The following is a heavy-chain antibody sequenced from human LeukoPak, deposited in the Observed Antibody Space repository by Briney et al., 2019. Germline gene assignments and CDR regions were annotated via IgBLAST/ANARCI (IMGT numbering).Heavy chain of an antibody. J-gene: IGHJ4*02. CDR3: ARGGGSIHY. CDR2: IKQDGTEK. D-gene: IGHD3-10*01. V-gene: IGHV3-7*01. Sequence: GGSLRLSCAASAFTFSSYWMSWVRQAPGKGLEWVANIKQDGTEKYYVDSVKGRFTISRDNAKNSLYLQMNSLRAEDTAVYYCARGGGSIHYWGQGTLVTVSS. CDR1: AFTFSSYW.